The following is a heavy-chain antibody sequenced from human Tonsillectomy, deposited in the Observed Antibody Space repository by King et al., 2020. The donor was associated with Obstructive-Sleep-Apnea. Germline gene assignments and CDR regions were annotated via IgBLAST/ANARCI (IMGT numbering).Heavy chain of an antibody. Sequence: VQLQESGPGLVKPSETLSLTCTVSGYSINSGYYWGWIRQPPGKGLEWIVSVYHSGNTYYNPSLKRRVTTSVHTSQNQFSLRLFSVTAADTAVYYCAREGYGPWGQGALVTVSS. V-gene: IGHV4-38-2*02. CDR1: GYSINSGYY. D-gene: IGHD5-12*01. CDR2: VYHSGNT. J-gene: IGHJ5*02. CDR3: AREGYGP.